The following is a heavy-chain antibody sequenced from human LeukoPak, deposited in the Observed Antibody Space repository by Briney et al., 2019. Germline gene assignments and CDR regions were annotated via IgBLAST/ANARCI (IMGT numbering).Heavy chain of an antibody. CDR3: ARATDISSWYLAY. CDR2: LSPNSGDT. CDR1: GYTFTGYY. Sequence: ASVKVSCKASGYTFTGYYLHWVRQAPGQELEWMGWLSPNSGDTKFAQKFQGRVTMTRGTSISTAYMELSSLTSDDTAVYYCARATDISSWYLAYWGQGTLVTVSS. V-gene: IGHV1-2*02. D-gene: IGHD6-13*01. J-gene: IGHJ4*02.